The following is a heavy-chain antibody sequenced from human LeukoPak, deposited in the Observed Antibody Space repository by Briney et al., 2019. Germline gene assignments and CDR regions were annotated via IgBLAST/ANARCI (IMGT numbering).Heavy chain of an antibody. J-gene: IGHJ4*02. CDR3: AKEGSSWPHFDY. CDR1: GFTFSSYG. CDR2: ISYDGSNK. Sequence: GGSLRLSCAASGFTFSSYGMHWVRQAPDKGLEWVAVISYDGSNKYYADSVKGRFTISRDNSKNTLYLQMNSLRAEDTAVYYCAKEGSSWPHFDYWGQGTLVTVSS. D-gene: IGHD6-13*01. V-gene: IGHV3-30*18.